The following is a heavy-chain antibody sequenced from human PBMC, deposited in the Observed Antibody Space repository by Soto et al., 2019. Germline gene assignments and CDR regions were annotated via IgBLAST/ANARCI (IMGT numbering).Heavy chain of an antibody. Sequence: SETLSLTCSVSGGSISSYYWSWIRQPPGKGLEWIGYIYYSGSTNYNPSLKSRVTISVDTSKNQFSLKLSSVTAADTAVYYCARVHWVMREMWFDPWGQGTLVTVS. J-gene: IGHJ5*02. CDR2: IYYSGST. D-gene: IGHD3-16*01. CDR3: ARVHWVMREMWFDP. CDR1: GGSISSYY. V-gene: IGHV4-59*01.